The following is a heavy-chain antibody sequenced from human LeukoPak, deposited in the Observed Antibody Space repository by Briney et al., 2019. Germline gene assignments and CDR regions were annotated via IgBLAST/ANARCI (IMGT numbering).Heavy chain of an antibody. J-gene: IGHJ4*02. CDR3: AKDRSSSWTWTIDY. V-gene: IGHV3-30*18. Sequence: GGSLRLSCAAPGFTFSSYGMHWVRQAPGKGLEWVALISYDGSNKYYADSVKGRFTISRDNSKNTLYLQMNSLRAEDTAVYYCAKDRSSSWTWTIDYWGQGTLVTASS. D-gene: IGHD6-13*01. CDR2: ISYDGSNK. CDR1: GFTFSSYG.